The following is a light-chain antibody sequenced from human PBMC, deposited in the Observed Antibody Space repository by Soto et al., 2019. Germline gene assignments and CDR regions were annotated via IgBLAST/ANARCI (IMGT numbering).Light chain of an antibody. V-gene: IGKV3D-15*01. J-gene: IGKJ1*01. CDR1: QSISIN. Sequence: EIVLTQSPGTLSVSPGYRVTVSCRPSQSISINLAWYQHKPGQAPRLLIHGASTRATGVPARISGSGSGTEFTLTISSLQSEDFAVYYCQQFRNWPWKFGQGTKV. CDR2: GAS. CDR3: QQFRNWPWK.